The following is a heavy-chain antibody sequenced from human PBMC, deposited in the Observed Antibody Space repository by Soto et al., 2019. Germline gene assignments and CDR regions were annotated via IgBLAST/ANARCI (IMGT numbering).Heavy chain of an antibody. V-gene: IGHV4-39*01. CDR3: ARFRDFSYWFDP. D-gene: IGHD3-3*01. Sequence: PSETLSLTCSVSGGSITSRSYFWGCIRQPPGKGLEWIGNIYYSGNTYYNPSLKSRVTISVDASQSQFSLKLTSVTAADTAVYYCARFRDFSYWFDPWGQGTQVTVSS. J-gene: IGHJ5*02. CDR2: IYYSGNT. CDR1: GGSITSRSYF.